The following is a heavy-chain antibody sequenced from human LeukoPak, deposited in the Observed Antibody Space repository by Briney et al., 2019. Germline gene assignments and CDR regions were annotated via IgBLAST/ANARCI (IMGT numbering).Heavy chain of an antibody. CDR1: GGSFSGYY. V-gene: IGHV4-34*01. J-gene: IGHJ5*02. Sequence: PSETLSLTCAVYGGSFSGYYWSWIRQPPGKGLEWIGEINHSGGTNYNPSLKSRVTISVDTSKNQFSLKLSSVTAADTAVYYCARGDIVVVVAATRGIYNWFDPWGQGALVTVSS. CDR2: INHSGGT. CDR3: ARGDIVVVVAATRGIYNWFDP. D-gene: IGHD2-15*01.